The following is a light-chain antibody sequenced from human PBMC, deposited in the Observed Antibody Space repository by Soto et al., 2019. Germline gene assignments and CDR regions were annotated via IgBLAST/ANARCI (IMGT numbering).Light chain of an antibody. J-gene: IGKJ1*01. CDR3: QEYGSSPGA. CDR1: QSVSNNY. V-gene: IGKV3-20*01. Sequence: TMLAQSRGALSRSRGESGPRCCRASQSVSNNYLAWYQQKPGQAPRLLIYGASSRATGIPDRFSCSGSGPDFTLTFSRLEPADSAVYYCQEYGSSPGAFGQGTKVDIK. CDR2: GAS.